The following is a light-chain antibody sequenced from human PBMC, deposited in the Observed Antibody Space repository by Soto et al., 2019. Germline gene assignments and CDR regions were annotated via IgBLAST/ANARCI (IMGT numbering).Light chain of an antibody. CDR1: QSLLHSSGYNY. Sequence: TQSPLSLPATPGEPASISCRAIQSLLHSSGYNYVDWYQQKPGRAPTILIYKISTLQNGVPSRFSGSESGTDFNLTISNLQTEDFATYECQQSYSTPQTFGQGTKVDIK. CDR2: KIS. J-gene: IGKJ1*01. CDR3: QQSYSTPQT. V-gene: IGKV1-39*01.